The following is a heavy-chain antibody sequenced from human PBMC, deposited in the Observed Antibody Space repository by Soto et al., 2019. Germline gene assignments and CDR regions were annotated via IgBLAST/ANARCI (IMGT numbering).Heavy chain of an antibody. CDR1: GFTFDEYS. V-gene: IGHV3-43*01. J-gene: IGHJ4*02. CDR2: LTWDGGTT. Sequence: PGGSLRLSCVVYGFTFDEYSMYWVRQPPGKGLEWISLLTWDGGTTYYADSVKGRFTISRDSGKTSLFLQMDSLRTDDTALYYCAKVKRKYTSTSAVVFDSRGQGSLVTVSS. D-gene: IGHD2-2*01. CDR3: AKVKRKYTSTSAVVFDS.